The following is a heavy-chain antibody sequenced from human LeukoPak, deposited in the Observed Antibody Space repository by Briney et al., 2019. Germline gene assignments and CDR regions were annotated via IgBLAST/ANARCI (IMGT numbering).Heavy chain of an antibody. CDR3: ARDYCSGGSCYHTMYYFDY. V-gene: IGHV1-3*03. CDR2: INAGNGNT. CDR1: GYTFTSYA. J-gene: IGHJ4*02. Sequence: ASVKVSCKASGYTFTSYAMHWVRQAPGQRLEWMGWINAGNGNTKYSQEFQGRVTITRDTSASTAYMELSSLRTEDMAVYYCARDYCSGGSCYHTMYYFDYWGQGTLVTVSS. D-gene: IGHD2-15*01.